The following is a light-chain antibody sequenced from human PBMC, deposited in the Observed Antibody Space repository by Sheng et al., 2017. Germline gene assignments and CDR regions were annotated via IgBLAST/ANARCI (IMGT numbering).Light chain of an antibody. CDR1: QTIVSDF. J-gene: IGKJ4*01. CDR3: QQYGNTPLT. Sequence: EIVLTQSPVTLSLSPGEGATLACRASQTIVSDFLAWFQQKPGQAPRLLIYGASGRATGIPDRFSGSGSGTDFTLTIRGLEPEDFAVYYCQQYGNTPLTFGGGTKVEVK. V-gene: IGKV3-20*01. CDR2: GAS.